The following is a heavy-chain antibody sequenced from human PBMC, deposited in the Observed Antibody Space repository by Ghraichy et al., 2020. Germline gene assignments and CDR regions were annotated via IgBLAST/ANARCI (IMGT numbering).Heavy chain of an antibody. Sequence: LSLTCAASGFTFNNAWMSWVRQAPGKGLEWVGRIRSKSDGGTIDYAAPVKGRFTISRDDSKNTVYLQMNSLKTEDTAIYYCSRAVRKNYYYYYVVDVWGQGTLVTVSS. V-gene: IGHV3-15*01. J-gene: IGHJ6*02. CDR1: GFTFNNAW. CDR3: SRAVRKNYYYYYVVDV. CDR2: IRSKSDGGTI. D-gene: IGHD3-10*01.